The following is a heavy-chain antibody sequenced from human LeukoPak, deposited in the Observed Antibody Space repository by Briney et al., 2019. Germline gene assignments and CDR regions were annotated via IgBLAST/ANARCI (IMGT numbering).Heavy chain of an antibody. D-gene: IGHD2-8*01. CDR2: IYYSGST. V-gene: IGHV4-59*01. Sequence: SETLSLTCTVSGGSISSYYWSWIRQPPGKGLEWIGYIYYSGSTNDNPSLKSRVTISVDTSKNQFSLKLSSVTAADTAVYYCARASGAKWGYFDYWGQGTQVTVSS. CDR1: GGSISSYY. CDR3: ARASGAKWGYFDY. J-gene: IGHJ4*02.